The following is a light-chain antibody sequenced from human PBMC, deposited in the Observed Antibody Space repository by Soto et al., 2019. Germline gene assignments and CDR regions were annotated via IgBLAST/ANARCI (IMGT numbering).Light chain of an antibody. CDR1: SSDVGGYNY. J-gene: IGLJ1*01. Sequence: QSALTQPASVSGSPGQSITISCTGTSSDVGGYNYVSWYQQHPGKAPKLMIYEVSNRPSGVSNRFSGSKSGNTASLTISGLQAEDEAYYYCSSYTSSSTLYVFVTGTPLTVL. CDR2: EVS. V-gene: IGLV2-14*01. CDR3: SSYTSSSTLYV.